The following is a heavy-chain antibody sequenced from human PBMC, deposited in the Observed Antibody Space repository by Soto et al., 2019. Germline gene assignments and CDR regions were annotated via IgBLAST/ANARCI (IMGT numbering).Heavy chain of an antibody. CDR1: GGSFSGYY. V-gene: IGHV4-34*01. Sequence: QVQLQQWGAGLLKPSETLSLTCAVYGGSFSGYYWSWIRQPPGKGLEWIGEINHSGSTNYNPSLKSRVTISVDTSKNQFSLKLSSVTAADTAVYYCATGPPYYDFWSGYYAFDYWGQGTLVTVSS. J-gene: IGHJ4*02. CDR3: ATGPPYYDFWSGYYAFDY. D-gene: IGHD3-3*01. CDR2: INHSGST.